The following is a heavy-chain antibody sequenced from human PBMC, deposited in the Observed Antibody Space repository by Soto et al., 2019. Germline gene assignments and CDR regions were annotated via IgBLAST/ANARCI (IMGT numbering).Heavy chain of an antibody. Sequence: QVQLVESGGGVVQPGRSLRLSCAASGFTFSNYGMHWVRQSPGKGLEWVAVIYSHGNTKHHADSVKGRFTISRDNSRNTLYLEMNGLRDEDTAVYYCARGDDGVGNPFDYWGQGTLVTVSS. CDR3: ARGDDGVGNPFDY. V-gene: IGHV3-33*01. CDR2: IYSHGNTK. J-gene: IGHJ4*02. CDR1: GFTFSNYG. D-gene: IGHD2-15*01.